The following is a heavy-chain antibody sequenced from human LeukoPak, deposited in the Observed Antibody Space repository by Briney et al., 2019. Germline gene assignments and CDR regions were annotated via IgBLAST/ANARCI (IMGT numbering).Heavy chain of an antibody. V-gene: IGHV3-30*18. D-gene: IGHD1-14*01. J-gene: IGHJ4*02. CDR3: ANNRRSGYYIDY. CDR1: GFTFSSYG. Sequence: PGGSLRLSCAASGFTFSSYGMHWVRQAPGKGLEWVAVISYDGSNKYYADSVKGRFTISRDNSKNTLYLQMNSLRAEDTAVYYCANNRRSGYYIDYWGQGTLVTVSS. CDR2: ISYDGSNK.